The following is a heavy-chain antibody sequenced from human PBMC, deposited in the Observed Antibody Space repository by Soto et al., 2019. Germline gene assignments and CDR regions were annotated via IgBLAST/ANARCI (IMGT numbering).Heavy chain of an antibody. D-gene: IGHD2-2*01. CDR2: IIPILGIA. CDR1: GGTFSSYT. V-gene: IGHV1-69*04. CDR3: ARDHCSSSSCYDRPYYYYYYGMDV. J-gene: IGHJ6*02. Sequence: SVKVSCKASGGTFSSYTISWVRQAPGQGLEWMGRIIPILGIANYAQEFQGRVTITADKSTSTAYMELSSLRSEDTAVYYCARDHCSSSSCYDRPYYYYYYGMDVWGQGTTVTVSS.